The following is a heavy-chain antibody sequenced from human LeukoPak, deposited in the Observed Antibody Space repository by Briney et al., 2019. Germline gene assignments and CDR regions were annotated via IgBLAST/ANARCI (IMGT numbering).Heavy chain of an antibody. CDR3: ARHLSDRTTVAGEFDY. Sequence: SETLSLTCTVSGGSLNNNYWSWVRQPPGKGLEWIGYISYSGSTNYNPSLESRATIPVASSRAQFSLKINSVTAADTAVYFCARHLSDRTTVAGEFDYWGQGILVTVSS. D-gene: IGHD6-19*01. V-gene: IGHV4-59*08. CDR2: ISYSGST. J-gene: IGHJ4*02. CDR1: GGSLNNNY.